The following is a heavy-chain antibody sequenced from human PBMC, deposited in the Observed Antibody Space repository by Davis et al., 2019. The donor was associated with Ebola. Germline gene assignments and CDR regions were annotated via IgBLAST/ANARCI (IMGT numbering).Heavy chain of an antibody. CDR3: AKDGWAYSYGTDY. D-gene: IGHD5-18*01. V-gene: IGHV3-7*01. Sequence: GGSLRLSCVVSGFTLSNSAMVWVRQAPGKGLEWVANIKQDGGDKYYVDSVKGRFTISRDNSKNTLYLQMNSLRAEDTAVYYCAKDGWAYSYGTDYWGQGTLVTVS. J-gene: IGHJ4*02. CDR2: IKQDGGDK. CDR1: GFTLSNSA.